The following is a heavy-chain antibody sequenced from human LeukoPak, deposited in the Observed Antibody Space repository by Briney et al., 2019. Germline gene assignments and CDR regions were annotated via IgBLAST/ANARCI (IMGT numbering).Heavy chain of an antibody. CDR3: ARLYAGSGSPHYFDY. CDR1: GYTFTSYG. J-gene: IGHJ4*02. V-gene: IGHV1-2*02. Sequence: ASVKVSCKASGYTFTSYGISWVRQAPGQGLEWMGWINPNSGETNYAQRFQGRVTMTWDTSISIASINTAYMELSRLRSDDTAVYYCARLYAGSGSPHYFDYWGQGTLVTVSS. D-gene: IGHD6-19*01. CDR2: INPNSGET.